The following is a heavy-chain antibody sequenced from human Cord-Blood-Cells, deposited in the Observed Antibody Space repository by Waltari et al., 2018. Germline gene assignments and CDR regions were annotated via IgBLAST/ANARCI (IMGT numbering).Heavy chain of an antibody. CDR2: IYSGGST. V-gene: IGHV3-53*01. D-gene: IGHD6-6*01. CDR1: GFTVSCNY. CDR3: ARGIGMYSSSYFDY. J-gene: IGHJ4*02. Sequence: EVQLVESGGGLIQPGGSLRLSCAASGFTVSCNYMCLVRPAPGKGLEWVSVIYSGGSTYYADSVKGRFTISRENSKNTLYLQMNSLRAEDTAVYYCARGIGMYSSSYFDYCGQGTLVTVSS.